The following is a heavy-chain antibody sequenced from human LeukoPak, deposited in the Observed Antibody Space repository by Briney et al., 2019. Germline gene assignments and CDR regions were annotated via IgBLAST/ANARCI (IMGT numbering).Heavy chain of an antibody. CDR1: GFTFSASG. Sequence: GGSLRLSCAASGFTFSASGMHWVRQAPGKGLEWVALVSYDGSHQYYADSVKGRFTISRDNSKSTLSLQMNSLRVEDTAVYYCANFNGLDTSGYYHYWGQGTLVTVSS. J-gene: IGHJ4*02. CDR3: ANFNGLDTSGYYHY. V-gene: IGHV3-33*06. D-gene: IGHD3-22*01. CDR2: VSYDGSHQ.